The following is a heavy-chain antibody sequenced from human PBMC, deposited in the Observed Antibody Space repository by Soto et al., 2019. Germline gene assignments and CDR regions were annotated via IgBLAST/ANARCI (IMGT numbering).Heavy chain of an antibody. CDR1: GFTFSSYS. D-gene: IGHD3-22*01. J-gene: IGHJ4*02. CDR3: AKNYDSSGYYTEF. CDR2: ISGSGGNT. Sequence: PGGSLRLSCAASGFTFSSYSMSWVRQAPGKGLEWVSAISGSGGNTYYANSVKGRFTISRDNSKNTLFLQMNSLRGEDTAVYYCAKNYDSSGYYTEFWGQGTQVTVSS. V-gene: IGHV3-23*01.